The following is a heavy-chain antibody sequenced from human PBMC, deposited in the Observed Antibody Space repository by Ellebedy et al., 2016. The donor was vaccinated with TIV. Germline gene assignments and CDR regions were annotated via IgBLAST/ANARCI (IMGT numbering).Heavy chain of an antibody. CDR3: AKGSRGYGSGSYCFDY. CDR2: ISAGGGST. J-gene: IGHJ4*02. D-gene: IGHD3-10*01. V-gene: IGHV3-23*01. CDR1: GFTFSTYA. Sequence: GESLKISCAASGFTFSTYAMSWVRQAPGKGLEWVSAISAGGGSTFYADSVKGRFTISRDNSKNTLYLQMNSLRPEDTAVYYCAKGSRGYGSGSYCFDYWGQGTLVTVSS.